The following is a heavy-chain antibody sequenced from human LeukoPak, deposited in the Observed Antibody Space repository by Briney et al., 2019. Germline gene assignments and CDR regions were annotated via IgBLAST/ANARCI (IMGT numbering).Heavy chain of an antibody. V-gene: IGHV3-30*04. CDR2: ISDDGSNI. CDR1: GFTFSTYS. D-gene: IGHD4-17*01. CDR3: ARGLDYGDYIDF. J-gene: IGHJ4*02. Sequence: GGSLRLSCVASGFTFSTYSMHWVRQAPGKGLECVAAISDDGSNINYADSVKGRFTISRDNAKNSLYLQMNSLRAEDTGVYYCARGLDYGDYIDFWGQGTLVTVSS.